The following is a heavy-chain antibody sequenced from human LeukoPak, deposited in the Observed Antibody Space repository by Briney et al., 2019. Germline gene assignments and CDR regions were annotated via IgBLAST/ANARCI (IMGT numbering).Heavy chain of an antibody. CDR3: ARAIGGDYDYVWGSYRLDY. V-gene: IGHV4-59*01. Sequence: SETLSLTCTVSGGSISSYSWSWLRQPPGKGLEWIGYIYYSGITNYNPSLKSRVTISVDTSKNQFSLKLSSVTAADTAVYYCARAIGGDYDYVWGSYRLDYWGQGTLVTVSS. J-gene: IGHJ4*02. CDR1: GGSISSYS. CDR2: IYYSGIT. D-gene: IGHD3-16*02.